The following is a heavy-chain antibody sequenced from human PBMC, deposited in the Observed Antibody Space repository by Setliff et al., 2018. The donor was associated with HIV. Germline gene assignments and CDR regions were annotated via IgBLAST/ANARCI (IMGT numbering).Heavy chain of an antibody. D-gene: IGHD1-26*01. Sequence: PSETLSLTCTVSGGSISSYDYNWGWIRQPPGKGLEWIANIYYTGRTYYKPSLKSRVTISVDTSKNQFSLKVTSLTAADTAVYYCARYRRGAEWFDPWGQGTLVTVSS. CDR1: GGSISSYDYN. CDR3: ARYRRGAEWFDP. V-gene: IGHV4-39*01. J-gene: IGHJ5*02. CDR2: IYYTGRT.